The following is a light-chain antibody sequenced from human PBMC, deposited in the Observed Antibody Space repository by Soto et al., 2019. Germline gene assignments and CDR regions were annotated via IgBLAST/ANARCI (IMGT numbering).Light chain of an antibody. CDR1: QSVSGY. CDR3: QQYGSSPIT. V-gene: IGKV3-20*01. Sequence: EIVMTQSPGSLSVFPGERVTLSCRASQSVSGYLDWFQQKPGQAPRLVLLRISTRAIGVPARFSGSGSGTDFTLTISRLEPEDFAVYYCQQYGSSPITFGQGTRLEIK. CDR2: RIS. J-gene: IGKJ5*01.